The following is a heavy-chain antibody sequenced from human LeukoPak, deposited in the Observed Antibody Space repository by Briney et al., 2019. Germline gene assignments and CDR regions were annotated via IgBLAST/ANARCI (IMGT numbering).Heavy chain of an antibody. J-gene: IGHJ6*02. CDR1: GFTFSSYA. CDR3: ARYVAGSYYYGMDV. V-gene: IGHV3-23*01. D-gene: IGHD6-19*01. CDR2: LSVGGRST. Sequence: GGSLRLSCAASGFTFSSYAMSWVRLAPRKGLEWVSTLSVGGRSTYYADSVKGRFTISRDNSKNTLILQMNSLRAEDTAVYYCARYVAGSYYYGMDVWGQGTTVTVSS.